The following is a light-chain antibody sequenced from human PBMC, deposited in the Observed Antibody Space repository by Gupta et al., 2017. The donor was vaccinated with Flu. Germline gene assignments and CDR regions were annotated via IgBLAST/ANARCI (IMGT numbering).Light chain of an antibody. Sequence: QAVLTQPSSLSASPGASASLTCTLRSGINVGTYRIYWYQQKPGSPPQYLLRYKSDSDKQQGSGVPSRFSGFKDASANVGILLISGLQSEDEADYYCMIWHSSAWVFGGGTKLTVL. J-gene: IGLJ3*02. CDR3: MIWHSSAWV. CDR1: SGINVGTYR. V-gene: IGLV5-45*02. CDR2: YKSDSDK.